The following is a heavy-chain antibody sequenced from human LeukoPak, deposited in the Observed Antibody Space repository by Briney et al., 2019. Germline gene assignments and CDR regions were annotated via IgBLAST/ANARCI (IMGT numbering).Heavy chain of an antibody. Sequence: KASETLSLTCTVSGGSISSYYWSWIRQPPGKGLEWIGYIYASGSTNYNPSLKSRVTISVDTSKNQFSLKLSSVTAADTAVYYCARHGRYSSSATPWGQGTLVTVSS. J-gene: IGHJ5*02. V-gene: IGHV4-4*09. CDR2: IYASGST. CDR1: GGSISSYY. CDR3: ARHGRYSSSATP. D-gene: IGHD6-6*01.